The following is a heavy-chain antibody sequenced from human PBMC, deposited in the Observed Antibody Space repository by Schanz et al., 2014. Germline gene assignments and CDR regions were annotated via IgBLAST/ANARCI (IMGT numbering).Heavy chain of an antibody. CDR2: ISGYNGDT. D-gene: IGHD3-10*01. CDR1: GYSFTDYA. V-gene: IGHV1-18*01. Sequence: QVQLVQSGVEVKRPGASVRVSCKASGYSFTDYAIHWVRQAPGQGLEWMGWISGYNGDTNYAPKFQDRVTMTTDTATGITSLELRNLKSDDTAVYYCARDRVSFVRGPLGDDWGQGTQVIVSS. CDR3: ARDRVSFVRGPLGDD. J-gene: IGHJ4*02.